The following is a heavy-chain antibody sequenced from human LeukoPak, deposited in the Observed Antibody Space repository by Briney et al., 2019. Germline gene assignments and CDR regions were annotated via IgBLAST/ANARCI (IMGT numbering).Heavy chain of an antibody. CDR2: ISAYNGNT. D-gene: IGHD3-10*02. CDR3: ARDERALVRV. Sequence: ASAKVSCKASGYTFTSYGISWVRQAPGQGLERMGWISAYNGNTNYAQKLQGRVTMTTDTSTSTAYMELRSLSSDDTAVYYCARDERALVRVWGQGTMVTVSS. CDR1: GYTFTSYG. V-gene: IGHV1-18*01. J-gene: IGHJ3*01.